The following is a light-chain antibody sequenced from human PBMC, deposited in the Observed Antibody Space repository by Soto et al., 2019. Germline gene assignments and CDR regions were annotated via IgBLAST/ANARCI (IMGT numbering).Light chain of an antibody. CDR1: SSNIGAGYD. CDR3: QSYDSSLSGSGGV. Sequence: QAVVTQPPSVSGAPGQRVTISCTGSSSNIGAGYDVHWYQQLPGTPPKLLIYGNSNRPSGVPDRFSGSKSGTSASLAITGLQAEDEADYYCQSYDSSLSGSGGVFGGGTKLTVL. CDR2: GNS. V-gene: IGLV1-40*01. J-gene: IGLJ2*01.